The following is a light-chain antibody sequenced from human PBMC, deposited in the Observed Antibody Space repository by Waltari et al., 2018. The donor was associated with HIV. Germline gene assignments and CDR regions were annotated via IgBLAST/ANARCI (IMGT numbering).Light chain of an antibody. CDR3: SSYSTGATLVL. CDR1: SSDIGVSAF. V-gene: IGLV2-14*01. J-gene: IGLJ2*01. CDR2: EVN. Sequence: QPASVSGSPGQSITISCTGSSSDIGVSAFVSWYQFRPGEAPRLIIFEVNTRPSDPSDRFSVSKSGNTASLTISAIQTEDEADYYCSSYSTGATLVLLGGGTKLTVL.